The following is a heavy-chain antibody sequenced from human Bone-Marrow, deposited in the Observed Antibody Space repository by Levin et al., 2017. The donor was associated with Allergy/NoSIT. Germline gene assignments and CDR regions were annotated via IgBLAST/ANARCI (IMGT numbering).Heavy chain of an antibody. D-gene: IGHD1-14*01. CDR3: VSDLFRRGFHWFDP. CDR2: ISTSGNYL. Sequence: PGGSLRLSCAASGFTFRSYSMYWVRQAPGKGLEWVSSISTSGNYLYYEDSVKGRFTISRDNAKSSLYLQMDSLRADDTAVYYCVSDLFRRGFHWFDPWGQGTLVTVSS. J-gene: IGHJ5*02. CDR1: GFTFRSYS. V-gene: IGHV3-21*01.